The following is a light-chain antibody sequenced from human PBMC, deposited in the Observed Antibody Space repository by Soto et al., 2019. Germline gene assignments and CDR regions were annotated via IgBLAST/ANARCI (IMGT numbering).Light chain of an antibody. CDR2: EVN. CDR3: NSFTTSSTSV. J-gene: IGLJ1*01. V-gene: IGLV2-18*02. Sequence: QSALTQPASVSGSPGQSITISCTGTSSDIGRYNRVSWYQQPPGTAPKLIIYEVNNRPSGVPDRFSGSKSGNTASLAISGLQAEDEADYYCNSFTTSSTSVFGTGTKVTVL. CDR1: SSDIGRYNR.